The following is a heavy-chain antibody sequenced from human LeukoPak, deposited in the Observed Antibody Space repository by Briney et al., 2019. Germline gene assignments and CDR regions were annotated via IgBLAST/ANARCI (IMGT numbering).Heavy chain of an antibody. V-gene: IGHV3-23*01. J-gene: IGHJ3*02. CDR3: DSRQYDILTGYDGALDI. CDR1: GFTFSTFA. CDR2: ISAIGGST. D-gene: IGHD3-9*01. Sequence: GASLRLSCAASGFTFSTFAMSWVRQARGKGLEWVSIISAIGGSTYYAASVKGRFTLSRNNSKNTMYLQMNSLRAEDTAVYYCDSRQYDILTGYDGALDIWGQGTMVTVSS.